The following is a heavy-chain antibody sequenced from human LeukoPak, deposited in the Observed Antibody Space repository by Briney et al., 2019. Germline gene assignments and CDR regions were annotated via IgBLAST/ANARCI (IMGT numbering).Heavy chain of an antibody. CDR2: ISAYNGNT. Sequence: ASVKVSCKASGYTFTSYGISWVRQAPGQGLEWMGWISAYNGNTNYAQKLQGRVTMTTDTSTSTAYMELRSLRSDDTAVYYCARLRADIVVVPAAFGPDWYFDLWGRGTLVTVSS. CDR1: GYTFTSYG. V-gene: IGHV1-18*01. D-gene: IGHD2-2*01. J-gene: IGHJ2*01. CDR3: ARLRADIVVVPAAFGPDWYFDL.